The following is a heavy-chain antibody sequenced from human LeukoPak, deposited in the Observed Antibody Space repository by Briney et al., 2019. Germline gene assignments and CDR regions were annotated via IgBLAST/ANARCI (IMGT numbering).Heavy chain of an antibody. CDR3: ARVMAARREDLNWFDP. J-gene: IGHJ5*02. CDR2: INNSGST. Sequence: PSETLSLTCAVYGGSFSGYYWSWIRQPPGKGLEWIGEINNSGSTNYNPSLKSRVTISVDTSKNQFSLNLTSVNAADTAVYYCARVMAARREDLNWFDPWGQGTLVTVSS. CDR1: GGSFSGYY. V-gene: IGHV4-34*01. D-gene: IGHD6-6*01.